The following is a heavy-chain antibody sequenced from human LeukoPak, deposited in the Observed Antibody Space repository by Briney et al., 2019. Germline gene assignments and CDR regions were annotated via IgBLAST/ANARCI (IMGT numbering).Heavy chain of an antibody. D-gene: IGHD2-21*01. CDR2: IYHSGST. CDR1: GGSISSGGYY. V-gene: IGHV4-30-2*01. CDR3: ARGGRAGGGGAFDI. J-gene: IGHJ3*02. Sequence: SQTLSLTCTVSGGSISSGGYYWSWIRQPPGKGLEWIGYIYHSGSTYCNPSLKSRVTISVDRSKNQFSLKLSSVTAADTAVYYCARGGRAGGGGAFDIWGQGTMVTVSS.